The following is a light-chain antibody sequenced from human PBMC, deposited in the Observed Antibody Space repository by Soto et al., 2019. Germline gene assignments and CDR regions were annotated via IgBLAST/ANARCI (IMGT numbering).Light chain of an antibody. J-gene: IGLJ2*01. CDR3: CSYAGSHFL. CDR2: DVS. Sequence: QSALTQPRSVSGSPGQSVTISCTGTSSDVGGYNFVSWYQQHPGKAPKLMIYDVSQRPSGVPDRFSGSKSGNTASLTISGRQDEDEADYYCCSYAGSHFLFGGGTKVTVL. CDR1: SSDVGGYNF. V-gene: IGLV2-11*01.